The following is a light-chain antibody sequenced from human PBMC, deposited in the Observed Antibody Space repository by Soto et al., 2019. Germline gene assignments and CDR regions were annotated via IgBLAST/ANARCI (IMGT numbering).Light chain of an antibody. J-gene: IGLJ1*01. V-gene: IGLV4-69*01. Sequence: QPVLTQSPSASASLGPSVTLTCTLSSGHSSYAIAWHQQQPEKGPRYLMKLNSDGSHSKGDGIPDRFSGSSSGAERYLTISSLQYEDEADYYCQTWGTGIHYVFGTGTKVTVL. CDR1: SGHSSYA. CDR2: LNSDGSH. CDR3: QTWGTGIHYV.